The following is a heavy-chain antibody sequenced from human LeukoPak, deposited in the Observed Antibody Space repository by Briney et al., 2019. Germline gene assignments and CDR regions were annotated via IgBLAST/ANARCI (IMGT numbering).Heavy chain of an antibody. CDR3: ARIRKREGEDY. CDR1: GGSISSSSYY. D-gene: IGHD1-26*01. J-gene: IGHJ4*02. V-gene: IGHV4-39*07. Sequence: SETLSLTCTVSGGSISSSSYYWGWMRQPPGKGLEWIGSIYYSGCTYYNPSLKSRIIISVDTSKNQFSLKLNSMTAADTAVYYCARIRKREGEDYWGQGTLVTVSS. CDR2: IYYSGCT.